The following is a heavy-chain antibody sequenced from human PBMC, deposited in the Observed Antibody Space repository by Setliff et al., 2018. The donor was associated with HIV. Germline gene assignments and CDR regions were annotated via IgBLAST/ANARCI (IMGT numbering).Heavy chain of an antibody. V-gene: IGHV4-59*01. CDR3: ASLSSGSDWYFDL. CDR2: IYYSGSS. CDR1: GGSISSYY. Sequence: PSETLSLTCTVSGGSISSYYWSWFRQPPGKGLEWIGYIYYSGSSNYNPSLKSRVTISVDTSKNHFSLKLSSVTAADTAVYYCASLSSGSDWYFDLWGRGTLVTVSS. J-gene: IGHJ2*01. D-gene: IGHD3-22*01.